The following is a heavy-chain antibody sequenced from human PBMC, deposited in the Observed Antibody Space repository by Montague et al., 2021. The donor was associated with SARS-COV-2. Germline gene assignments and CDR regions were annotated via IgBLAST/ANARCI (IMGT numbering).Heavy chain of an antibody. D-gene: IGHD1-1*01. V-gene: IGHV4-59*01. CDR2: VHYTGST. CDR1: GGSISSYY. J-gene: IGHJ4*02. Sequence: SETLSLTCEVSGGSISSYYWSWIRQSPGKGLEWIGYVHYTGSTKYNPSLKTRVTLSLDTPKNHFSLRLNSVTAADTAVYYCARAQNSCFIANCVNYFDLWGLGALVSVSS. CDR3: ARAQNSCFIANCVNYFDL.